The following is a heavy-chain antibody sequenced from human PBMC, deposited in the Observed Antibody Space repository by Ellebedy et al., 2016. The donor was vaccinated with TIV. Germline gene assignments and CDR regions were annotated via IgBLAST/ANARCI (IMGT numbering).Heavy chain of an antibody. CDR2: ISSSSSYI. V-gene: IGHV3-21*01. CDR3: ARETEVAAAGTIFWYFDL. Sequence: PGGSLRLSCAASGFTFSSYSMNWVRQAPGKGLEWVSSISSSSSYIYYADSVKGRFTISRDNAKNSLYLQMNSLRAEDTAVYYCARETEVAAAGTIFWYFDLWGRGTLVTVSS. CDR1: GFTFSSYS. J-gene: IGHJ2*01. D-gene: IGHD6-13*01.